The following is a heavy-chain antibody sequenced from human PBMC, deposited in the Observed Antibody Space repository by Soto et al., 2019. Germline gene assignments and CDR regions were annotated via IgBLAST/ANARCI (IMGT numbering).Heavy chain of an antibody. Sequence: GGSLRLSCAASGFTVSSNYMSWVRQAPGKGLEWVSVIYSGGSTYYADSVKGRFTISRHNSKNTLYLQMNSLRAEDTAGYYCARVRHSPPWPSQGYFDYWGQGTLVTVSS. CDR1: GFTVSSNY. CDR3: ARVRHSPPWPSQGYFDY. J-gene: IGHJ4*02. CDR2: IYSGGST. D-gene: IGHD2-15*01. V-gene: IGHV3-53*04.